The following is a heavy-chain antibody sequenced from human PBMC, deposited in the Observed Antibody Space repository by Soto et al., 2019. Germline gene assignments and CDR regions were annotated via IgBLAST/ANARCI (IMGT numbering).Heavy chain of an antibody. CDR2: IYYSGST. Sequence: PSETLSLTCTVSGGSISSGDYYWSWIRQPPGKGLEWIGYIYYSGSTYYNPSLKSRVTISVDTSKNQFSLKLSSVTAADTAVYYCARVLYDSSGYYYSYYYGMDVWGQGTTVTVSS. D-gene: IGHD3-22*01. V-gene: IGHV4-30-4*01. CDR3: ARVLYDSSGYYYSYYYGMDV. CDR1: GGSISSGDYY. J-gene: IGHJ6*02.